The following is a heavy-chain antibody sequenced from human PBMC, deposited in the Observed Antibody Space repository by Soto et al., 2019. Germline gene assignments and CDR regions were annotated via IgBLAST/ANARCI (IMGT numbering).Heavy chain of an antibody. Sequence: QITLKESGPTVVKPTQTLTLTCTLSGLSLTTSGVGVGGSRQPPGEALEWLALIYWDEQKRDSPSLRSRLTITRDTAKNHVVLTMTNMDPVDTATYYCAHRQTAVAGAFDFWGQGTLVSVSS. CDR1: GLSLTTSGVG. J-gene: IGHJ4*02. CDR2: IYWDEQK. CDR3: AHRQTAVAGAFDF. D-gene: IGHD6-19*01. V-gene: IGHV2-5*02.